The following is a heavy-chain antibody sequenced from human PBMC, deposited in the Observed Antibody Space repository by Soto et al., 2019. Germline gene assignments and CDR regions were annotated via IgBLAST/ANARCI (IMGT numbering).Heavy chain of an antibody. J-gene: IGHJ4*02. CDR3: ARRYCSRADCYSDS. CDR1: GYTFFSFW. CDR2: IDPGDSSA. V-gene: IGHV5-10-1*01. D-gene: IGHD2-2*01. Sequence: SCHGSGYTFFSFWIVWVRQVPGKGLEWVGRIDPGDSSATYSPTFQGHVTISADRSTRSAYLQWRSLRASDTAIYFCARRYCSRADCYSDSWGQGSLVTVSS.